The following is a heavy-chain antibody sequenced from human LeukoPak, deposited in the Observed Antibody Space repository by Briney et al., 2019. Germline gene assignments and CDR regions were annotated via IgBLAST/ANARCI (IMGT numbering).Heavy chain of an antibody. J-gene: IGHJ5*02. V-gene: IGHV1-69*06. D-gene: IGHD3-16*01. Sequence: EASVKVSCKASGGTFSSYAISWVRQAPGQGLEWMGGIIPIFGTANYAQKFQGRVTITADKSTSTAYMELSSLRSEDTAVYYCTRTLGAVADSRYWFDPWGQGTLVTVSS. CDR3: TRTLGAVADSRYWFDP. CDR2: IIPIFGTA. CDR1: GGTFSSYA.